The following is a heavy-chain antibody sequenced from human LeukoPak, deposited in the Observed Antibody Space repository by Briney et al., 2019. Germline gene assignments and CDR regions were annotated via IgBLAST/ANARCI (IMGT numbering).Heavy chain of an antibody. Sequence: PSETLPLTCTVSGDSIIGYYWSWVRQSPMKRLEWIAYIRSTGATNYSPSLRSRVTISMDTSKNQFSLKLSSVTAADTAVYYCARENRYGYYDSSGYYDDAFDIWGQGTMVTVSS. J-gene: IGHJ3*02. CDR1: GDSIIGYY. V-gene: IGHV4-59*01. D-gene: IGHD3-22*01. CDR2: IRSTGAT. CDR3: ARENRYGYYDSSGYYDDAFDI.